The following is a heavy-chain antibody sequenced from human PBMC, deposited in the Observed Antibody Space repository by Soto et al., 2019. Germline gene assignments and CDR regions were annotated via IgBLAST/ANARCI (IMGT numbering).Heavy chain of an antibody. Sequence: SVKVSCKASGGTFSSYAISWVRQAPGQGLEFMGGIIPIFGTANYAQKFQGRVTITADKSTSTAYMELSSLRSEDTAVYYCARRDIVVVVAATPVGGAFDIWGQGTMVTVSS. V-gene: IGHV1-69*06. CDR2: IIPIFGTA. CDR3: ARRDIVVVVAATPVGGAFDI. J-gene: IGHJ3*02. D-gene: IGHD2-15*01. CDR1: GGTFSSYA.